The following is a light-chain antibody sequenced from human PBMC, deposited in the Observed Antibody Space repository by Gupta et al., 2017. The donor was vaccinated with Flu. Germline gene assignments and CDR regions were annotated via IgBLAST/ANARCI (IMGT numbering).Light chain of an antibody. CDR1: HFISNP. CDR3: QKYNSAPRT. V-gene: IGKV1-27*01. CDR2: AAS. J-gene: IGKJ1*01. Sequence: STCRAIHFISNPSSVYQQKPGKVPQLLIYAASTFQSVVPSRFIGSGSGTYFPLTISSLQPEDVATYYCQKYNSAPRTFGHGTKL.